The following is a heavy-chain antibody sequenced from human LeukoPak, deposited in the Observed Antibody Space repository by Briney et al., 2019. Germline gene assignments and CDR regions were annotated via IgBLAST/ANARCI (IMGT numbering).Heavy chain of an antibody. CDR2: IYPADSDI. CDR3: ASRPFETTVVPWDFY. Sequence: GESLKISCKGSGYSITNYWIAWVRQMPGKGLEWMGIIYPADSDIRYSPSFQGQVTISADKSISTAYLQWSSPKASDTAMYYCASRPFETTVVPWDFYWGQGTQVTVSS. V-gene: IGHV5-51*01. D-gene: IGHD4-23*01. J-gene: IGHJ4*02. CDR1: GYSITNYW.